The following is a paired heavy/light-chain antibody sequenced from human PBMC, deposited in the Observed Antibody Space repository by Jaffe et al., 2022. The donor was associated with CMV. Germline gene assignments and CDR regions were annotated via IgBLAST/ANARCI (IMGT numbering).Light chain of an antibody. Sequence: SYELTQPLSVSVALGQTARITCGGNNIGSKNVHWYQQKPGQAPVLVIYRDSNRPSGIPERFSGSNSGNTATLTISRAQAGDEADYYCQVWDSSTQGVVFGGGTKLTVL. CDR2: RDS. CDR3: QVWDSSTQGVV. J-gene: IGLJ2*01. CDR1: NIGSKN. V-gene: IGLV3-9*01.
Heavy chain of an antibody. J-gene: IGHJ6*02. D-gene: IGHD3-10*01. CDR1: GYTFTSYD. CDR3: ARVRITMVRGVMRKDHPMDV. CDR2: MNPNSGNT. Sequence: QVQLVQSGAEVKKPGASVKVSCKASGYTFTSYDINWVRQATGQGLEWMGWMNPNSGNTGYAQKFQGRVTMTRNTSISTAYMELSSLRSEDTAVYYCARVRITMVRGVMRKDHPMDVWGQGTTVTVSS. V-gene: IGHV1-8*01.